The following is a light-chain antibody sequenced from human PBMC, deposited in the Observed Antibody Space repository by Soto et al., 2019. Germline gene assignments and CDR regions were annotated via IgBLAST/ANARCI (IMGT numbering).Light chain of an antibody. V-gene: IGKV3-20*01. CDR2: GAS. CDR1: QSVSVRH. Sequence: IVLTQSPGTLSLSPGERATLSCRASQSVSVRHLAWYHQKPGQAPRLLIYGASSRATGIPDRISGTGSGTDFTLTISRLEPEGFAVYYCQQYGDSLITFGQGTRLEIK. CDR3: QQYGDSLIT. J-gene: IGKJ5*01.